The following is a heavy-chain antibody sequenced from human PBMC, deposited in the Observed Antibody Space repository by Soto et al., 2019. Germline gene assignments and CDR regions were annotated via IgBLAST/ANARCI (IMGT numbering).Heavy chain of an antibody. V-gene: IGHV3-23*01. Sequence: PGGSLRLSCAASGFTFSSYAMSWFRQAPGKGLEWVSAISGSGGSTYYADSVKGRFTISRDNSKNTLYLQMNSLRAEDTAVYYCAKDREVLRFLEWLFSDFDYWGQGTLVTVSS. D-gene: IGHD3-3*01. CDR1: GFTFSSYA. CDR3: AKDREVLRFLEWLFSDFDY. CDR2: ISGSGGST. J-gene: IGHJ4*02.